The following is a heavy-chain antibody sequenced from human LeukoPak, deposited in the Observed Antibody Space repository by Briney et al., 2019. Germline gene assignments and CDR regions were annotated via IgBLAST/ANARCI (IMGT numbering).Heavy chain of an antibody. CDR1: GGSFSGHY. J-gene: IGHJ4*02. D-gene: IGHD7-27*01. CDR3: ARTGDPGFDY. V-gene: IGHV4-4*07. CDR2: IFTSGST. Sequence: SETLSLTCAVSGGSFSGHYWSWIRQPAGKGLEWIGRIFTSGSTNYNPSLKSRVTMSVDTSKNQFSLKLSSVTAADTAVYYCARTGDPGFDYWGQGTLVTVSS.